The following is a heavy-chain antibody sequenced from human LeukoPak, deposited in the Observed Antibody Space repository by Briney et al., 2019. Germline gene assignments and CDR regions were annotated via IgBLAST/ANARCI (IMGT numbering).Heavy chain of an antibody. CDR1: GFTFSSYA. D-gene: IGHD3-10*01. Sequence: GGSLSLSCAASGFTFSSYAMHWVRQAPARGLEGVAVISYHGSNKYYADSVKGRFTIPRDNSKNTLYLQMNSLRAEDTAVYYCAKGRLLKGPTCFDYWGQGTLVTVSS. CDR2: ISYHGSNK. J-gene: IGHJ4*02. V-gene: IGHV3-30-3*01. CDR3: AKGRLLKGPTCFDY.